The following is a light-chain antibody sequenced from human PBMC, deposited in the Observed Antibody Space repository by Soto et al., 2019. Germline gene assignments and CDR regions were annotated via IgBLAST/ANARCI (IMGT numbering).Light chain of an antibody. CDR2: LGS. V-gene: IGKV2-28*01. CDR3: MQALQTPT. CDR1: QTLLHSNGYNY. J-gene: IGKJ4*01. Sequence: DIVMPQSPLSLPVTPGEPASISCRSSQTLLHSNGYNYLDWYLQKPGQSPQLLIYLGSSRASGVPDRFSGSGSGTDFTLKISRVEAEDVGIYYCMQALQTPTFGGGTKVEIK.